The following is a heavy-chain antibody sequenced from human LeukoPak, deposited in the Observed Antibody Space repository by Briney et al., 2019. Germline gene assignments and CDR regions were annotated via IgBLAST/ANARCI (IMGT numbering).Heavy chain of an antibody. CDR1: GGSISSSSYY. V-gene: IGHV4-39*01. CDR3: ARQEMVRGVIMWFDH. CDR2: IYYSGST. D-gene: IGHD3-10*01. Sequence: PSETLSLTCTVSGGSISSSSYYWGWIRQPPGKGLEWIGSIYYSGSTYYNPSLKSRVTISVDTSKNQFSLKLSSVTAADTAVYYCARQEMVRGVIMWFDHWGQGTLVTVSS. J-gene: IGHJ5*02.